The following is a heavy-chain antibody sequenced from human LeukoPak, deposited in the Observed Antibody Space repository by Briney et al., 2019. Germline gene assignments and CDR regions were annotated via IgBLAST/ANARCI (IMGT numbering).Heavy chain of an antibody. CDR2: IYYSGST. D-gene: IGHD3-22*01. Sequence: GSLRLSCAASGFTFSSYAMSWVRQPPGKGLEWIGSIYYSGSTYYNPSLKSRVTISVDTSKNQFSLKLSSVTAADTAVYYCARVVVVIKHYFDYWGQGTLVTVSS. V-gene: IGHV4-39*07. J-gene: IGHJ4*02. CDR1: GFTFSSYA. CDR3: ARVVVVIKHYFDY.